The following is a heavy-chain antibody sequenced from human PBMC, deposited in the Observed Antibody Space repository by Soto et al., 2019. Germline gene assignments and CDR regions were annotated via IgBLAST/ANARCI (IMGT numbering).Heavy chain of an antibody. V-gene: IGHV3-21*01. Sequence: GGSLRLSCAASGFTFSSYSMNWVRQAPGKGLEWVSSISSSSSYIYYADSVKGRFTISRDNAKNSLYLQMNSLRAEDTAVYYCARWYYYDSGGYYQTTYAFDIWGQGTMVTVSS. D-gene: IGHD3-22*01. CDR2: ISSSSSYI. J-gene: IGHJ3*02. CDR1: GFTFSSYS. CDR3: ARWYYYDSGGYYQTTYAFDI.